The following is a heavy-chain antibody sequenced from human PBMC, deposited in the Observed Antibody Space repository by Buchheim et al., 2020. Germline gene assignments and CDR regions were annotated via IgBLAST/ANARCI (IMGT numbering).Heavy chain of an antibody. CDR3: ATAPGFYDSAPFDF. CDR2: IKSKTDGGTT. CDR1: GFTFSSAW. D-gene: IGHD3-22*01. V-gene: IGHV3-15*01. J-gene: IGHJ4*02. Sequence: EVQLVESGGGLVNPGGSLRLSCAVSGFTFSSAWMSWVRQSPGKGLKWVGLIKSKTDGGTTDYAAPVKGRFTISRDDSENTLYLQMSNLKTEDTAVYYCATAPGFYDSAPFDFWGQGT.